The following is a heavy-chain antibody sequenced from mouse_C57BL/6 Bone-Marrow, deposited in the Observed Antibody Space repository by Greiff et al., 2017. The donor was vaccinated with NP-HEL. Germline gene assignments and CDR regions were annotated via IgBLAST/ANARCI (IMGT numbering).Heavy chain of an antibody. Sequence: EVQLVESGGGLVQPKGSLKLSCAASGFSFNTYAMNWVRQAPGKGLEWVASIRSKSNNYANYYADSVKDRFTISRDESESMLYLQMNNLKTEDTAMYDCVDFEDFDYWGQGTTLTVSS. V-gene: IGHV10-1*01. CDR3: VDFEDFDY. CDR1: GFSFNTYA. CDR2: IRSKSNNYAN. J-gene: IGHJ2*01.